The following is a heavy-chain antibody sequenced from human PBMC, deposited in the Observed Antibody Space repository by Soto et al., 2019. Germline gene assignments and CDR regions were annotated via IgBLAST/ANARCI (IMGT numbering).Heavy chain of an antibody. V-gene: IGHV3-23*01. CDR3: ANAAAGIPY. J-gene: IGHJ4*02. CDR1: GFTFSSYA. D-gene: IGHD6-13*01. Sequence: GGSLRLSCAASGFTFSSYAMSWVRQAPGKGLEWVSAISGSGGSTYYADNVKGRFTISRDNSKNTLYLQKNCLIAEDTAVYYCANAAAGIPYWGQGTLVTVSS. CDR2: ISGSGGST.